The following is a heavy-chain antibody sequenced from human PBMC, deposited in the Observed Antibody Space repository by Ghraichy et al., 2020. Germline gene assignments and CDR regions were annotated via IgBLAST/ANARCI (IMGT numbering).Heavy chain of an antibody. CDR1: GLTVSTNY. Sequence: GGSLRLSCAASGLTVSTNYMNWVRQAPGKGLEWVALIFGGGGTKYADSVTGRFTISRDDYKNTVSLQMNDLRVDDTAVYYCARDRVGDGALDIWGQGTVVTVSS. CDR2: IFGGGGT. J-gene: IGHJ3*02. CDR3: ARDRVGDGALDI. D-gene: IGHD3-10*01. V-gene: IGHV3-53*01.